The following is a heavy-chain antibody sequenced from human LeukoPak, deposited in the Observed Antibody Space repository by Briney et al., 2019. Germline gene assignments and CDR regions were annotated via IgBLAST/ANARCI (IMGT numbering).Heavy chain of an antibody. CDR1: GFTFKHYA. CDR2: ICGSGGCP. CDR3: ARGSSGSYYNSRFDY. V-gene: IGHV3-23*01. J-gene: IGHJ4*02. Sequence: GGSLRLSCEVSGFTFKHYAMNWVRQAPGKGLEWVSAICGSGGCPYYADFVRGRFTISRDNSRNTVYLQMSSLRAEDTAVYYCARGSSGSYYNSRFDYWGQGSLVTVSS. D-gene: IGHD3-10*01.